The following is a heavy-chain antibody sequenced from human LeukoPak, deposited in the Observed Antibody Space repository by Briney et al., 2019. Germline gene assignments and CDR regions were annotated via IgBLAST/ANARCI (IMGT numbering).Heavy chain of an antibody. V-gene: IGHV5-51*01. J-gene: IGHJ4*02. D-gene: IGHD3-22*01. CDR2: IYPGDSDT. Sequence: GGSLEISCKGSGYRFTRYWIGWVRQVPGKGLEGRGIIYPGDSDTRYSPSFQGQVTISAYKSIRTAYLQWSSLKASDTAMYYCARPCYYDSSGPLDYWGQGTLVTVSS. CDR3: ARPCYYDSSGPLDY. CDR1: GYRFTRYW.